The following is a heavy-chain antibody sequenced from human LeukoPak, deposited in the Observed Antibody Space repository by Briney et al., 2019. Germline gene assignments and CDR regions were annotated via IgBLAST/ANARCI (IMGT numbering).Heavy chain of an antibody. J-gene: IGHJ4*02. CDR1: GGTFSSYA. CDR3: ARDLQTPGYDSSGYVDY. CDR2: IIPILGIA. Sequence: GASVRVSCKASGGTFSSYAISWVRQAPGQGLEWMGRIIPILGIANYAQKFQGRVTITADKSTSTAYMELSSLRSEDTAVYYCARDLQTPGYDSSGYVDYWGQGTLVTVSS. D-gene: IGHD3-22*01. V-gene: IGHV1-69*04.